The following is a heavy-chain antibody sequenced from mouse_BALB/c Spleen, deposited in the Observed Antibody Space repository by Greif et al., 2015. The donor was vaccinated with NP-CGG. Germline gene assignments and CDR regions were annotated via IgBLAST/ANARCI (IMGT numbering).Heavy chain of an antibody. D-gene: IGHD4-1*01. V-gene: IGHV1S137*01. J-gene: IGHJ4*01. CDR3: AINWDLNYYAMDY. CDR1: GYTFTDYA. Sequence: VQLQQSGAELVRPGVSVKISCKGSGYTFTDYAMHWVKQSHAKSLEWIGVISTYYGDASYNQKFKGKATMTVDKSSSTAYMELARLTSEDSAIYYCAINWDLNYYAMDYWGQGTSVTVSS. CDR2: ISTYYGDA.